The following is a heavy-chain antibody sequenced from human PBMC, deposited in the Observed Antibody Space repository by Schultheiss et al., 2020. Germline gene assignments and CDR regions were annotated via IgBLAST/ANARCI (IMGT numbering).Heavy chain of an antibody. Sequence: GGSLRLSCAASGFTVSSNYMSWVRQAPGKGLEWVSVIYSGGSTYYADSVKGRFTISRDNSKNTLYLQMNSLRAEDTAVYYCARAGRSGWFGFDYWGQGTLVTVSS. CDR3: ARAGRSGWFGFDY. V-gene: IGHV3-53*01. CDR2: IYSGGST. CDR1: GFTVSSNY. J-gene: IGHJ4*02. D-gene: IGHD6-19*01.